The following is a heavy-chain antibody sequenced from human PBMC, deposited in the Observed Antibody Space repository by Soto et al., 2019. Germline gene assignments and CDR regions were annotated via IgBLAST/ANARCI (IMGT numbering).Heavy chain of an antibody. Sequence: ASVKVSCKASGYTFTGYYMHWVRQAPGQGLEWMGWINPNSGGTNYAQKFQGWVTMTRDTSISTAYMELSRLRSDDTAVYYCARDFQFSYYYDSSGYYYYYGMDVWGQGTTVTVSS. CDR2: INPNSGGT. J-gene: IGHJ6*02. CDR3: ARDFQFSYYYDSSGYYYYYGMDV. V-gene: IGHV1-2*04. CDR1: GYTFTGYY. D-gene: IGHD3-22*01.